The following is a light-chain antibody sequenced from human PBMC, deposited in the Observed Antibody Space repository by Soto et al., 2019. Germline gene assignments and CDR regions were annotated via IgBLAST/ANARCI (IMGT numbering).Light chain of an antibody. Sequence: QSALTQPASVSGSPGQSITISCTGTSSDVGGYNYVSWYQQHPGKAPKFMIYDVSNRPSGVSNRFSGSKSGNKASLTISGLQAEDEADYYCSSYTSSSTSVIFGGGTKLTVL. CDR3: SSYTSSSTSVI. V-gene: IGLV2-14*01. CDR1: SSDVGGYNY. CDR2: DVS. J-gene: IGLJ2*01.